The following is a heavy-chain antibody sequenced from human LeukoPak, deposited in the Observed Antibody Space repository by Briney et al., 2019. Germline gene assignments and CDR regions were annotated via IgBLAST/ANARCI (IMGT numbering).Heavy chain of an antibody. CDR1: GGTFSSYT. J-gene: IGHJ6*03. Sequence: GASVKVSCKASGGTFSSYTISWVRQAPEQGLEWMGRIIPILGIANYAQKFQGRVTITADKSTSTAYMELSSLRSEDTAVYYCARAVYDILTGGSYYMDVWGKGTTVTVSS. CDR2: IIPILGIA. D-gene: IGHD3-9*01. V-gene: IGHV1-69*02. CDR3: ARAVYDILTGGSYYMDV.